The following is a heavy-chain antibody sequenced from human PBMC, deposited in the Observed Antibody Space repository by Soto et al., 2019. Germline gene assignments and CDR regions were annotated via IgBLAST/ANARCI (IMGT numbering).Heavy chain of an antibody. D-gene: IGHD2-15*01. J-gene: IGHJ6*03. CDR1: GGSISSYY. CDR3: AITFGGDVVVAATRYYYMDV. V-gene: IGHV4-59*01. CDR2: FYYSGST. Sequence: SETLSLTCTVSGGSISSYYWSWIRQPPGKGLKWIGFFYYSGSTNYSPSLKSRVTISVDTSKSQFSLKLSSVTAADTAVYYCAITFGGDVVVAATRYYYMDVWGKGTTVTVSS.